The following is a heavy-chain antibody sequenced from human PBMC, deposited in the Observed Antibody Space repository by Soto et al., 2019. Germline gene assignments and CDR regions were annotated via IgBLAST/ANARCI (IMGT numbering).Heavy chain of an antibody. J-gene: IGHJ4*02. CDR2: MYHTGSA. CDR1: VAANTTGGYS. Sequence: PSETLSLTCGVSVAANTTGGYSWIWMRHRPGNGLQWIGYMYHTGSANYNPSLKGRVTMSFDTSTNDFSLKLNSVTAADTAVYFCARLKGTRYFDFWGPGLLVTVSS. V-gene: IGHV4-30-2*01. D-gene: IGHD3-10*01. CDR3: ARLKGTRYFDF.